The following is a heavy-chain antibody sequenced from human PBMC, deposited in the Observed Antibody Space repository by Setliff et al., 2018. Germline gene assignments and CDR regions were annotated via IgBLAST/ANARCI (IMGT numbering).Heavy chain of an antibody. V-gene: IGHV4-59*06. CDR2: IYYSGST. Sequence: PSETLSLTCAVYGGSFSTYYWIWIRQPPGKGLEWIGYIYYSGSTYYNPSLKSRVTISVDTSKNQFSLKLSSVTAADTAVYYCATEKFPGDWGDYWGQGTLVTVSS. CDR3: ATEKFPGDWGDY. CDR1: GGSFSTYY. J-gene: IGHJ4*02. D-gene: IGHD2-21*01.